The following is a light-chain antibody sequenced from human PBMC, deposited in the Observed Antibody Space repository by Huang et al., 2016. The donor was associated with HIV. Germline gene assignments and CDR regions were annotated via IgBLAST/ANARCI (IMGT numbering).Light chain of an antibody. V-gene: IGKV3-15*01. CDR2: GAS. J-gene: IGKJ1*01. CDR3: QQYNIWPVT. Sequence: EIVMPQSPATLSVSPGERATLSCRTSQSVSSNLAWYQQKPGQAPRLLIYGASTRAPGIPARFSGSGSGKEFTLTISSLQSEDFAIYYCQQYNIWPVTFGQGTKVEVK. CDR1: QSVSSN.